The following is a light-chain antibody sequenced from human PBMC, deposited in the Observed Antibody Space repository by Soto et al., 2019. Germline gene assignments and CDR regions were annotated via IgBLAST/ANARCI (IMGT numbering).Light chain of an antibody. J-gene: IGKJ1*01. CDR2: AAS. V-gene: IGKV1-39*01. Sequence: DIQMTQSPSSLSASIGDSVNITCRASQTIIGYLNWYQQKPGKAPRLLINAASNLQSGVPSRFRGSGSETDFTLTITSLQTEDFATYYCQQSYTTTRTFGQGTKVDIK. CDR3: QQSYTTTRT. CDR1: QTIIGY.